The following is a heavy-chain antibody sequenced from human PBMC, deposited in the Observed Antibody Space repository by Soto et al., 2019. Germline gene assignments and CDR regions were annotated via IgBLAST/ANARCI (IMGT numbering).Heavy chain of an antibody. CDR3: ARERKWEPLPY. J-gene: IGHJ4*02. D-gene: IGHD1-26*01. Sequence: ASVKVSCKASGYTFTGYYMHWVRQAPGQGLEWMGWISAYNGNTNYAQKLQGRVTMTTDTSTSTAYMELRSLKSDDTAVYYCARERKWEPLPYWGQGTLVTVS. CDR2: ISAYNGNT. V-gene: IGHV1-18*04. CDR1: GYTFTGYY.